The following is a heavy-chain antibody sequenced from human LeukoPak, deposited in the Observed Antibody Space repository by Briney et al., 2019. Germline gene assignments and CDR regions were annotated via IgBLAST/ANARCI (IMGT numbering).Heavy chain of an antibody. Sequence: GGSLRLSCAASGFTLSTSGMSWVRQAPGKGLDWVSFISGGAGSKNYADSVKGRFTMSRDTAKSTLYLQMNSLRDDDTATYYCAKGRGSTSIYEYWGQGTLVTVSS. J-gene: IGHJ4*02. D-gene: IGHD2-2*01. CDR2: ISGGAGSK. CDR1: GFTLSTSG. CDR3: AKGRGSTSIYEY. V-gene: IGHV3-23*01.